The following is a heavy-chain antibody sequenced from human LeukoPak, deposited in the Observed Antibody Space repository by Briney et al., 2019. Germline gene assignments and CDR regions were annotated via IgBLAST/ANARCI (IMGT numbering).Heavy chain of an antibody. J-gene: IGHJ4*02. Sequence: PSQTLSLTCTVSGGSISSGDYYWSWIRQPPGKGLEWIGYIYYSGSTYYNPSLKSRVTISVDTSKNQFSLKLSSVTAADTAVYYCARVLYDYVWGSSAIDYWGQGTLVTVSS. CDR2: IYYSGST. V-gene: IGHV4-30-4*08. D-gene: IGHD3-16*01. CDR3: ARVLYDYVWGSSAIDY. CDR1: GGSISSGDYY.